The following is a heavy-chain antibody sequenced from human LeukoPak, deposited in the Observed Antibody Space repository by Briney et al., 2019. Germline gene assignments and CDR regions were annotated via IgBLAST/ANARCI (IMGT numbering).Heavy chain of an antibody. CDR3: ARSGYSYGSYFDY. J-gene: IGHJ4*02. D-gene: IGHD5-18*01. CDR1: GGTFSSYA. Sequence: SVKVSCKASGGTFSSYAISCVRQAPGQGLEWMGRIIPILGIANYAQKFQGRVTITADKSTSTAYMELSSLRSEDTAVYYCARSGYSYGSYFDYWGQGTLVTVSS. V-gene: IGHV1-69*04. CDR2: IIPILGIA.